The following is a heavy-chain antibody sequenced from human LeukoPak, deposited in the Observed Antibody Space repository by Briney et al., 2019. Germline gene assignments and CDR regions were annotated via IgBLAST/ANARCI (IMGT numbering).Heavy chain of an antibody. J-gene: IGHJ4*02. CDR3: ARRYRVGAIGY. D-gene: IGHD1-26*01. Sequence: GGSLRLSCEASGFIFGNYYMSWVRQAPGKGLEWVAAINGTGSTTYHADSVKGRFTISRDNSKNTLYLQMNSLRAEDTAVYYCARRYRVGAIGYWGQGTLVTVSS. V-gene: IGHV3-23*01. CDR2: INGTGSTT. CDR1: GFIFGNYY.